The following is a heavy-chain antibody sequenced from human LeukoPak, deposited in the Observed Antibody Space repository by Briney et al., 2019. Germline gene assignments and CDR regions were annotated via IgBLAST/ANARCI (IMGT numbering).Heavy chain of an antibody. CDR1: GFTFSIYW. CDR3: AKDFIGYFDY. Sequence: PGGSLRLSCEASGFTFSIYWMTWVRQAPGKGLEWVANIKQDGSEKYYVDSVKGRFTISRDNAKNSLFLQMNSLRAEDTAVYYCAKDFIGYFDYWGQGTLVTVSS. CDR2: IKQDGSEK. D-gene: IGHD3-10*01. V-gene: IGHV3-7*03. J-gene: IGHJ4*02.